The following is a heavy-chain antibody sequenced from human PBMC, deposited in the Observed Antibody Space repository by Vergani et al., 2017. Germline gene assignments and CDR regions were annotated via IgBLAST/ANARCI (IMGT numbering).Heavy chain of an antibody. J-gene: IGHJ4*02. CDR1: ADSISSGSYY. V-gene: IGHV4-39*01. Sequence: QLQLQQSGPGLVKPSETLFLTCTVSADSISSGSYYLGWIRQPPGKSVEWIGSIYYSGLTYYNPSLKSRVAISVDTSKNQFSRKVTSVTAADTAVYFWARQRPGSGWSPGDFDDWGQGILVTVSS. CDR2: IYYSGLT. CDR3: ARQRPGSGWSPGDFDD. D-gene: IGHD6-19*01.